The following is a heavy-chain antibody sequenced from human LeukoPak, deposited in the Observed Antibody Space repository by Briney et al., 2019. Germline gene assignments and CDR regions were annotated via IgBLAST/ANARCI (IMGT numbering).Heavy chain of an antibody. V-gene: IGHV3-48*03. J-gene: IGHJ4*02. CDR2: ISSSGSTI. CDR3: ARSLGSYYFDY. CDR1: GFTFSSYE. D-gene: IGHD1-26*01. Sequence: GGSLRLSCAASGFTFSSYEMNWVRQAPGKGLEWVSYISSSGSTIYYADSVKGRLTISRDNAKNSLYLQMNSLRAEDTAVYYCARSLGSYYFDYWGQGTLVTVSS.